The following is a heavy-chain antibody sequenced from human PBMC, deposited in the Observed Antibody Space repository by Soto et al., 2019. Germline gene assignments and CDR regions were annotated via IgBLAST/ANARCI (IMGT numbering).Heavy chain of an antibody. CDR2: INHSGST. CDR1: GGSFSGYY. J-gene: IGHJ4*02. CDR3: ARGLTYGIRFDY. Sequence: LSLTCAVYGGSFSGYYWSWIRQPPGKGLEWIGEINHSGSTNYNPSLKSRVTISVDTSKNQFSLKLSSVTAADTAVYYCARGLTYGIRFDYWGQGTLVTVSS. V-gene: IGHV4-34*01. D-gene: IGHD4-17*01.